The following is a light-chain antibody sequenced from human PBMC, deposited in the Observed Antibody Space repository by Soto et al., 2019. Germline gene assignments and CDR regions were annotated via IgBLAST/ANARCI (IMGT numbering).Light chain of an antibody. CDR3: NSWTSSTTMI. CDR2: DVN. J-gene: IGLJ2*01. CDR1: SRDIGAYNF. V-gene: IGLV2-14*03. Sequence: QSALTQPASVSGSPGQSITISCTGTSRDIGAYNFVSWYQQHPGKAPKLMLYDVNIRPSGVSNRFSGSKSGNTASLTISGLQAEDEADYYCNSWTSSTTMIFGGGTKVTVL.